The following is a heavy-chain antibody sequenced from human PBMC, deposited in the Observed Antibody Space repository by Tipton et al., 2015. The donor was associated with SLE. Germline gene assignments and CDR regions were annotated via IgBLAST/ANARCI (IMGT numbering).Heavy chain of an antibody. D-gene: IGHD6-6*01. Sequence: QLVQSGAEVKKPGASVKVSCKASGYTFTGYYMHWVRQAPGQGLEWMGWINPNSGGTNYAQKFQGRVTMTRDTSISTAYMELSRLRSDDTAVYYCARDPSAVTASIAALGDIWGQGTMVTVSS. V-gene: IGHV1-2*02. CDR3: ARDPSAVTASIAALGDI. CDR2: INPNSGGT. J-gene: IGHJ3*02. CDR1: GYTFTGYY.